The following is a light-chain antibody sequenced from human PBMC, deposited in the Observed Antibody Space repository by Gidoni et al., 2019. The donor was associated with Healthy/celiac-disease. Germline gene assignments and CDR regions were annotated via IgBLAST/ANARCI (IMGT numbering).Light chain of an antibody. CDR3: QQRSNWLTWT. J-gene: IGKJ1*01. CDR2: DAS. V-gene: IGKV3-11*01. CDR1: QSVSSY. Sequence: EIVLTQSPATLSLSPGERATLSCRASQSVSSYLAWYQQKPGQAPRLLNYDASNRATGIPARFSGSGSGTDFTLTISSLEPEDFAVYYCQQRSNWLTWTFGQXTKVEIK.